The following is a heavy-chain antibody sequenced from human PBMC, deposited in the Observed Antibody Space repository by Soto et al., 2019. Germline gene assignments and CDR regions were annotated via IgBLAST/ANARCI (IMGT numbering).Heavy chain of an antibody. J-gene: IGHJ1*01. D-gene: IGHD3-22*01. CDR2: IIPIFGTA. CDR1: GGTFSSYA. V-gene: IGHV1-69*13. Sequence: GASVKVSCKASGGTFSSYAISWVRQAPGQGLEWMGGIIPIFGTANYAQKFQGRVTITADESTSTAYMELSSLRSEDTAVYYCARGGKDYYDSSGEYFQHWGQGTLVTVSS. CDR3: ARGGKDYYDSSGEYFQH.